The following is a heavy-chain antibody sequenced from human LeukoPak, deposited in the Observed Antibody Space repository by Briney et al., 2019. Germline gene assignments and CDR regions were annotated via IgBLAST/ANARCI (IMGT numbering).Heavy chain of an antibody. Sequence: GGSLRLSCTASRFTFSTYAMSWVRQAPGKGLERVSSISGSGDTTYYADSVKGRFTISRDNSKNALYLQMSSLRAEDTAVYYCAKSQRNDQQVVQRIDYWGQGTLVTVSS. V-gene: IGHV3-23*01. J-gene: IGHJ4*02. D-gene: IGHD2-2*01. CDR1: RFTFSTYA. CDR3: AKSQRNDQQVVQRIDY. CDR2: ISGSGDTT.